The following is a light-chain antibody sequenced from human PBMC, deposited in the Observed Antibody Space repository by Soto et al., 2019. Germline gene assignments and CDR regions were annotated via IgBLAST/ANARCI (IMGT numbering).Light chain of an antibody. CDR2: ATS. CDR3: QKYNSAPLT. CDR1: QGIAPY. V-gene: IGKV1-27*01. J-gene: IGKJ4*01. Sequence: DVQMTQSPSSLSAFVGDRVTITCRASQGIAPYLAWFQQKPGKVPKLLIYATSTLQSGVPSRFSGSGSGTDFTLTINSLQSVDVGTYYCQKYNSAPLTFGGGTKVEIK.